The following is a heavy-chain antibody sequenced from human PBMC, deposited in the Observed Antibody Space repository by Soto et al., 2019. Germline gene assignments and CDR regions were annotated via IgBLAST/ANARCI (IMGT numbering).Heavy chain of an antibody. V-gene: IGHV4-31*03. CDR2: IYYSGST. CDR1: GGSISSGGYY. J-gene: IGHJ5*02. Sequence: QVQLQESGPGLVKPSQTLSLTCTVSGGSISSGGYYWSWIRQHPGKGLEWIGYIYYSGSTYYNPSLKGRVTISVDTSKNQFSLKLSSVTAADTAVYYCARDRSGGATSSNWFDPWGQGPLVTVSS. D-gene: IGHD3-16*01. CDR3: ARDRSGGATSSNWFDP.